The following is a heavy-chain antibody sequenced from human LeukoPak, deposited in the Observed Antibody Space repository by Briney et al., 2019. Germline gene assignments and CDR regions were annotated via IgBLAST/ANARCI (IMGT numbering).Heavy chain of an antibody. D-gene: IGHD1-7*01. CDR3: ARVGVELYQPFDY. J-gene: IGHJ4*02. V-gene: IGHV4-61*02. Sequence: SQALSLTCTVSGGSTSSGSYYWSWIRQPAGKGLEWIGRIYSSGSTNYNPSLKSRVTISVDTSKNQLSLKLSSVTAADTAVYYCARVGVELYQPFDYWGQGTLVTVSS. CDR1: GGSTSSGSYY. CDR2: IYSSGST.